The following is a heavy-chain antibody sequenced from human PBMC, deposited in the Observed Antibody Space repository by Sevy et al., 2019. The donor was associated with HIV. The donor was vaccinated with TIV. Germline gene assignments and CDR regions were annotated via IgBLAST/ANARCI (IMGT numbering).Heavy chain of an antibody. CDR1: GFSVSDYV. V-gene: IGHV3-11*01. Sequence: GGSLRLSCVASGFSVSDYVMNWIRQVPGKGLEWLSYISISGTTIHYRDSVKGRFITSRDTDKNSLYLQMDSLRAEDTALYYCASARGDVWGQGTTVTVSS. CDR2: ISISGTTI. J-gene: IGHJ6*02. CDR3: ASARGDV.